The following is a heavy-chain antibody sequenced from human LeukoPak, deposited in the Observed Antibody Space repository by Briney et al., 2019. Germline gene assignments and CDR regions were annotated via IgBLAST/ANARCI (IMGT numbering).Heavy chain of an antibody. J-gene: IGHJ4*02. CDR1: GFTFNDYY. V-gene: IGHV3-30*18. D-gene: IGHD5-18*01. CDR2: ISYDGRNK. Sequence: GGSLRLSCAASGFTFNDYYMTWIRQAPGKGLEWVAVISYDGRNKYYADSVKGRFTISRDNSKNTLYLQMNSLRAEDTAVYYCAKDRYSYAYEYFDCWGQGTLVTVSS. CDR3: AKDRYSYAYEYFDC.